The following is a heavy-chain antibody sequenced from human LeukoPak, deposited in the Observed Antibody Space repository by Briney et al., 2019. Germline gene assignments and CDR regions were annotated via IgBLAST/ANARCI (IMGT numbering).Heavy chain of an antibody. CDR3: ARDFEYSSSGAKPYDY. V-gene: IGHV3-7*05. J-gene: IGHJ4*02. D-gene: IGHD6-6*01. CDR2: IKQDGSEK. Sequence: GGSLRRSCAASGFTFSNYWMTWVRQAPGKGLEWVANIKQDGSEKYYVDSVQGRFTISRDNGKNSLHLQMDSLRGEDTAVYYCARDFEYSSSGAKPYDYWGQGTLVTVSS. CDR1: GFTFSNYW.